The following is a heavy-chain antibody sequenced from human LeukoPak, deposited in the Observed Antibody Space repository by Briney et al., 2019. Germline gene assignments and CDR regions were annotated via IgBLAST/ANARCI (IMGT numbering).Heavy chain of an antibody. CDR3: ARDTKYQLLS. V-gene: IGHV3-21*01. CDR2: ISYSSTSV. D-gene: IGHD2-2*01. Sequence: GGSLRLSCAASGFTFNSYSMNWVRQAPGKGLEWVSSISYSSTSVFYADSVKGRFTISRDDAKNSLYLQMNSLRAEDTAVYYCARDTKYQLLSWGQGTLVTVSS. J-gene: IGHJ4*02. CDR1: GFTFNSYS.